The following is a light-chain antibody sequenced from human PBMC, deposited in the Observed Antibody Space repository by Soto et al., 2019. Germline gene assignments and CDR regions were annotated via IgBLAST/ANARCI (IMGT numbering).Light chain of an antibody. V-gene: IGLV1-40*01. CDR2: GNN. CDR3: QSFDSSLSGFV. Sequence: QSVLTQPPSVSGAPGQTVTISCTGSSSTIGAGYDVHWYQQLPGTAPKLLIYGNNHRPSGVPDRFSGSKSATSASLAITGLQAEDEADYYCQSFDSSLSGFVFGTGPKLTVL. CDR1: SSTIGAGYD. J-gene: IGLJ1*01.